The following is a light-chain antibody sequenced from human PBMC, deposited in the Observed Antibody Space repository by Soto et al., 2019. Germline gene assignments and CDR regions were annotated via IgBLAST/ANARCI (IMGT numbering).Light chain of an antibody. J-gene: IGKJ4*01. CDR1: QTVRNN. CDR2: AAS. CDR3: QQYTEWPLT. V-gene: IGKV3-15*01. Sequence: EIVLTQSPGTLSLSPGERAALSCRASQTVRNNYLAWYQKKPGQAPRLLIYAASTRATGIPSRFSGSGSGTEFTLTISSLQPEDFAVYYCQQYTEWPLTFGGGTKVDIK.